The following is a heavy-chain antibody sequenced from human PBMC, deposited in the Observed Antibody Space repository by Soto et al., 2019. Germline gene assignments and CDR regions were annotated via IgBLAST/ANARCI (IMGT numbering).Heavy chain of an antibody. CDR1: GFTFSDYG. Sequence: GSLRLSCAASGFTFSDYGMHWVRQAPGKGLEWVAVISYDGTKIYYADSVKGRFTISRDSSENTLYLQMNTLRAEDTAVYYCAKDLSIVATIQYFDYWGQGTLVTVSS. CDR2: ISYDGTKI. CDR3: AKDLSIVATIQYFDY. V-gene: IGHV3-30*18. J-gene: IGHJ4*02. D-gene: IGHD5-12*01.